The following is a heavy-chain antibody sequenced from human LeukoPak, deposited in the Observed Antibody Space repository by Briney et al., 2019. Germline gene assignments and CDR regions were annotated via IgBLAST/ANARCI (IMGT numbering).Heavy chain of an antibody. CDR3: ASSGYRRYDAFDI. CDR2: IYYSGST. D-gene: IGHD5-18*01. J-gene: IGHJ3*02. Sequence: SETLSLTCTVSGGSISSYYWSWIRQPPGKGLEWIGYIYYSGSTNYNPSLKSRVTISVDTSKNQFSLKLSSVTAADTAVYYCASSGYRRYDAFDIWGQGTMVTVSS. V-gene: IGHV4-59*01. CDR1: GGSISSYY.